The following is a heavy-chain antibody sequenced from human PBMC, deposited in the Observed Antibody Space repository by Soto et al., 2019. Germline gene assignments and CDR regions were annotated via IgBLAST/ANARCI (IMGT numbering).Heavy chain of an antibody. CDR1: GGSISSGGYY. Sequence: QVQLQESGPGLVKPSQTLSLTCTVSGGSISSGGYYWSWIRQHPGKGLEWIGYSYYSGSTYNNPALKSRVTISVDTSKNQFTLKLSSVTAADTAVYYCARVGGINWFDPWGQGTLVTVSS. CDR3: ARVGGINWFDP. J-gene: IGHJ5*02. CDR2: SYYSGST. V-gene: IGHV4-31*03. D-gene: IGHD3-16*01.